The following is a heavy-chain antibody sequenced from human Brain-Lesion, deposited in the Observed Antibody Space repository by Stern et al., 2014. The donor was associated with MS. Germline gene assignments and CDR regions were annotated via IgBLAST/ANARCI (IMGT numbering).Heavy chain of an antibody. CDR2: INGVDYKT. Sequence: QVQLVQSGAEVKKPGDSVKVSCKASGYTFIRYAMKWVRQAPGQRLEWMGWINGVDYKTKYSHKFQGRVSITRDTSANTVYMELSSLRSEDTAVYYCSRGDHLDSSGHYAPFDYWGQGTRVTVSS. V-gene: IGHV1-3*01. CDR1: GYTFIRYA. D-gene: IGHD3-22*01. CDR3: SRGDHLDSSGHYAPFDY. J-gene: IGHJ4*02.